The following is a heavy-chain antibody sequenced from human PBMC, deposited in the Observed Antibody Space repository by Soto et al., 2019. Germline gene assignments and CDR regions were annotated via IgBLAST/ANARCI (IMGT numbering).Heavy chain of an antibody. V-gene: IGHV3-23*01. CDR2: ISGSGGSV. CDR3: AKDAVAVFTNWFDP. D-gene: IGHD2-15*01. J-gene: IGHJ5*02. CDR1: GFTFSSYA. Sequence: EVQLLESGGGLVHPGGSLRLSCAASGFTFSSYAMSWVRHAPGKGLEWVSVISGSGGSVKYADSVKGRFTISRDNSKNMLYLQMNSLRAEDTAVYYCAKDAVAVFTNWFDPWGQGTLVTVSS.